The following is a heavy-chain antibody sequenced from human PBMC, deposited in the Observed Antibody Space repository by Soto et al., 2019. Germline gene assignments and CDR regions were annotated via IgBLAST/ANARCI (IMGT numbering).Heavy chain of an antibody. J-gene: IGHJ4*02. CDR2: IYHSGST. CDR3: ASQIDSYYFDY. CDR1: GGSVSSGSYY. V-gene: IGHV4-61*01. Sequence: TSETLSLTCTVSGGSVSSGSYYLSWIRQPPGKGLEWIGYIYHSGSTNYNPSLKSRVTISVDTSKNQFSLKLSSVTAADTAVYYCASQIDSYYFDYWGQGTLVTVSS.